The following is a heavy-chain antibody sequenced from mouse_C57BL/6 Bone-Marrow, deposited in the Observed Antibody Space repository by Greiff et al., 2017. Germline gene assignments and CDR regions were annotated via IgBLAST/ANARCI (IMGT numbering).Heavy chain of an antibody. J-gene: IGHJ2*01. CDR2: ISSGGSYT. V-gene: IGHV5-6*01. CDR3: ARPRYYYGSSYFDY. CDR1: GFTFSSYG. Sequence: VQLVESGGDLVKPGGSLKLSCAASGFTFSSYGMSWVRQTPDKRLEWVATISSGGSYTYYPDSVKGRFTISRDNAKNTLYLQMSSLKSEDTAMYYCARPRYYYGSSYFDYWGQGTTLTVSS. D-gene: IGHD1-1*01.